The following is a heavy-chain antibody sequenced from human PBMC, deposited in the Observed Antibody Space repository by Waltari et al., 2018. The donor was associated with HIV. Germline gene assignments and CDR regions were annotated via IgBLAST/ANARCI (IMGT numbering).Heavy chain of an antibody. V-gene: IGHV4-61*02. CDR1: GGPISSGSYS. J-gene: IGHJ3*02. Sequence: QVQLQESGPGLVKTSQTLSLTGTVSGGPISSGSYSWRWIRQPAGKGLESIGRIYTSGGTTYNPSLKSRVTISVDTSKNQFSLKLSSGTAADTAGYYCARDRNYYYDSSGYFFNAFDIWGQGTMVTVSS. CDR2: IYTSGGT. CDR3: ARDRNYYYDSSGYFFNAFDI. D-gene: IGHD3-22*01.